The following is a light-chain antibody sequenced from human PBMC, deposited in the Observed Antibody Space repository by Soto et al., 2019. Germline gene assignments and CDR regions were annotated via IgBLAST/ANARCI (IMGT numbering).Light chain of an antibody. V-gene: IGKV3-15*01. CDR2: DVY. Sequence: EIVMTQSPATLSVSPGEGVTLSCRASQSIIDNLAWYQQKPGQTPRLLIYDVYSRASGIPARFSGSSSGTDYNLTISGLQSEDSAVYYCQQYFDWPLTFGGGTNVEI. CDR3: QQYFDWPLT. J-gene: IGKJ4*01. CDR1: QSIIDN.